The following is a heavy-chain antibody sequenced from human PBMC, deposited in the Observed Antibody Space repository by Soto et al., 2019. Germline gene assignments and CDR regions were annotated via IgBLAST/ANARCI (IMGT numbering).Heavy chain of an antibody. Sequence: SETLSLTCTVSGGSISSYYWSWIRQPPGKGLEWIGYIYYSGSTNYNPSLKSRVTISVDTSKNQFSLKLSSVTAADTAVYYCARASGSYYQNWFDPWGQRTPVTVSS. CDR2: IYYSGST. CDR1: GGSISSYY. D-gene: IGHD1-26*01. J-gene: IGHJ5*02. V-gene: IGHV4-59*01. CDR3: ARASGSYYQNWFDP.